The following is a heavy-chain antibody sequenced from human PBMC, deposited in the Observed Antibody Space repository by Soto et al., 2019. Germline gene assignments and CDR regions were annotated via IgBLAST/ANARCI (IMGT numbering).Heavy chain of an antibody. D-gene: IGHD6-19*01. CDR2: ISYDGSNK. J-gene: IGHJ4*02. V-gene: IGHV3-30*18. CDR1: GFTFSSYG. CDR3: AKDRRVVAVAAPFDY. Sequence: QVQLVESGGGVVQPGRSLRLSCAASGFTFSSYGMHWVRQAPGKGLEWVAVISYDGSNKYYADSVKGRFTISRDNSKNTLYLQMSSLRAADTAVYYCAKDRRVVAVAAPFDYWGQGTLVTVSS.